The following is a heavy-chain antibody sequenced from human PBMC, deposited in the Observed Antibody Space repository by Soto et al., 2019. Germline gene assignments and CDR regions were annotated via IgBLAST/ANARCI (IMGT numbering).Heavy chain of an antibody. CDR2: INHSGST. D-gene: IGHD3-10*01. CDR3: ARSVLGGQITMVRGVPYFDY. Sequence: QVQLQQWGAGLLKPSETLSLTCAVYGGSFSGYYWSWIRQPPGKGLEWIGEINHSGSTNYNPSLKSRVTISVDTSKNQFSLKLSSVTAADTAVYYCARSVLGGQITMVRGVPYFDYWGQGTLVTVSS. J-gene: IGHJ4*02. V-gene: IGHV4-34*01. CDR1: GGSFSGYY.